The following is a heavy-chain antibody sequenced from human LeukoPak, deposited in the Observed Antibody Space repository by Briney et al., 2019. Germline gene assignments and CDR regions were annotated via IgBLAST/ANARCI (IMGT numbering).Heavy chain of an antibody. D-gene: IGHD6-19*01. CDR2: ISYSGSI. V-gene: IGHV4-59*02. Sequence: SETLSLTCSVSGDSVSSSYWSWIRQPPGKGLEWIGYISYSGSINYNPSLKSRVTISVDTSKNQFSLKLSSVTAADTVVYYCARGSYSSGWYADYWGQGTLVTVSS. CDR1: GDSVSSSY. J-gene: IGHJ4*02. CDR3: ARGSYSSGWYADY.